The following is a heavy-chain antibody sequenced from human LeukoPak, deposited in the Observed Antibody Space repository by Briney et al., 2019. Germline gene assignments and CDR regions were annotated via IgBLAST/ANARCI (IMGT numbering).Heavy chain of an antibody. D-gene: IGHD2-2*01. Sequence: GGSLRLSCAASGFTFSSYWMSWVRQAPGKGLEWVANIKQDGSEKYYVDSVKGRFTISRDNAKNSLYLQMNSLRAEDTAVYYCARAQSQAAIFHYYYMDVWGKGTTVTVSS. CDR2: IKQDGSEK. CDR1: GFTFSSYW. V-gene: IGHV3-7*01. J-gene: IGHJ6*03. CDR3: ARAQSQAAIFHYYYMDV.